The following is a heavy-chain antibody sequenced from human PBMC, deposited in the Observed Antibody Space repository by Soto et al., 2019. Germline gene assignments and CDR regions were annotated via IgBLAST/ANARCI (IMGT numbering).Heavy chain of an antibody. V-gene: IGHV3-30*03. CDR1: GFTFSNYD. J-gene: IGHJ4*02. CDR2: ISYDGSNR. D-gene: IGHD4-17*01. Sequence: QVQLVESGGGVVQPGRSLRLSCAASGFTFSNYDMHWVRQAPGKGLEWVAAISYDGSNRYYADSVKGRFTISRDISKNTLYLQMNSLRLEDTAVDYCAIIPPTTVDYWGQGTLVTVFS. CDR3: AIIPPTTVDY.